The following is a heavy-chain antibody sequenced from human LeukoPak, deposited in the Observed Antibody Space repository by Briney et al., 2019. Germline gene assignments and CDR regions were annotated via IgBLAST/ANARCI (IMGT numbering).Heavy chain of an antibody. D-gene: IGHD3-10*01. Sequence: PGGSLRLSCAASGFTFSSYWMHWVRQAPGKGLVWVSRINSGGSSTSYADSVKGRFTISRDNAKNTLYLQMNSLRAEDTAVYYCASQLLWFGELLPPDYWGQGTLVTVSS. V-gene: IGHV3-74*01. J-gene: IGHJ4*02. CDR2: INSGGSST. CDR3: ASQLLWFGELLPPDY. CDR1: GFTFSSYW.